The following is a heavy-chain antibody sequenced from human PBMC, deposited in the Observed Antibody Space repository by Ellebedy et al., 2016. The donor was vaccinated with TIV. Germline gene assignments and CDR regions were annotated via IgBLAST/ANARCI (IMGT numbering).Heavy chain of an antibody. J-gene: IGHJ6*02. D-gene: IGHD2/OR15-2a*01. Sequence: SETLSLXXTVSGGSVNTYYWSWIRQSPGQGLEWIGSMHYSGSTYYNPSLKSRVTFSVDTSRNELSLKLSSVTAADTAVYYCGRDPTTDFYGAAPDVWGRGTTVTVSS. CDR3: GRDPTTDFYGAAPDV. CDR1: GGSVNTYY. V-gene: IGHV4-39*07. CDR2: MHYSGST.